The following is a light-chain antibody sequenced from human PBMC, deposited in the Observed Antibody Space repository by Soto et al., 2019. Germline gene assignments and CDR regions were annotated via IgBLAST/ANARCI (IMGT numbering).Light chain of an antibody. V-gene: IGKV4-1*01. CDR2: WAS. CDR1: QSVFSNSNNKKY. CDR3: QQYYSTPWT. Sequence: DIVMTQSADSLAVSLGERATINCKSSQSVFSNSNNKKYLPWYQQKPGQPPKLLIHWASIRESGVPDRFSGSGSGTDFTLTINSLQAEDVAVYYCQQYYSTPWTFGQGTKVEIK. J-gene: IGKJ1*01.